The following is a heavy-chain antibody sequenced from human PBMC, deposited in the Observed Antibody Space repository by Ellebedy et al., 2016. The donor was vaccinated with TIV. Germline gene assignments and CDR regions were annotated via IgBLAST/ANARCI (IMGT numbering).Heavy chain of an antibody. CDR2: IYPDGGA. Sequence: GESLKISXAASGFTVSNNYMNWVRQAPGKGLEWVSIIYPDGGAYYAGSVKGRFTISRDSSQNTLSLQMNSLRVEDTAVYYCARATLYNRGDNWGQGTLVTVS. J-gene: IGHJ4*02. D-gene: IGHD1-1*01. CDR3: ARATLYNRGDN. V-gene: IGHV3-53*01. CDR1: GFTVSNNY.